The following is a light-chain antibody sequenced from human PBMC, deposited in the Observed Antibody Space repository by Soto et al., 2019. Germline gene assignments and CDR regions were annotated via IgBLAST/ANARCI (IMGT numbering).Light chain of an antibody. Sequence: VQMTQSPSTLSASVGDRVTITCRSSQSISSWLAWYQQKPGKAPKLLIYKASTLKSGVPSRFSGSGSGTEFTLTISSLQPDDFATYYCQQYNSYSPTFGQGTKVDI. CDR1: QSISSW. CDR3: QQYNSYSPT. V-gene: IGKV1-5*03. J-gene: IGKJ1*01. CDR2: KAS.